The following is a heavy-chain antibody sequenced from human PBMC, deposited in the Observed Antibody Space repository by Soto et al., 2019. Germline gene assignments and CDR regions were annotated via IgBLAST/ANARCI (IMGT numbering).Heavy chain of an antibody. Sequence: SETLSLTCTVSGGSISSSDYYWGWIRQPPGKGLEWIGYIYYSATTTYNPSLKSRVTISLDTSENQFSLKLSSVTAADTAVYYCARATYNILSGYHINYWGLGTLVTVSS. CDR1: GGSISSSDYY. V-gene: IGHV4-61*08. D-gene: IGHD3-9*01. J-gene: IGHJ4*02. CDR2: IYYSATT. CDR3: ARATYNILSGYHINY.